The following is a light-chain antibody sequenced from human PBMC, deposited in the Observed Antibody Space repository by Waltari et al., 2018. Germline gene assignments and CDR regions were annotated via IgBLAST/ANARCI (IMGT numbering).Light chain of an antibody. V-gene: IGLV2-23*02. CDR2: DVR. Sequence: QSALTQPASVSGSPGQSITISCTGADTGVGSHDLVSWYQQHPGKAPRRSIYDVRKRASGVSNRFSGSKSGNTASLTIAGLVPEDEADYYCCSYAGTWILSFGGGTKLTVL. J-gene: IGLJ2*01. CDR3: CSYAGTWILS. CDR1: DTGVGSHDL.